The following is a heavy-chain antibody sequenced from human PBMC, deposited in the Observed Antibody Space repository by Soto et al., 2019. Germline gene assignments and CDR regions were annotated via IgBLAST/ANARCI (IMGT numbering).Heavy chain of an antibody. D-gene: IGHD6-13*01. CDR3: ARVSSSWGLVNYFDY. J-gene: IGHJ4*02. V-gene: IGHV4-61*01. Sequence: QVQLQESGPGLVKPSETLSLTCTVSGGSVSSGSYYWSWIRQPPGKGLECIGYIYYSGSTNYNPSLKSRVTISVDTSKNQFSLKLSSVPAADTAVYYCARVSSSWGLVNYFDYWGQGTLVTVSS. CDR1: GGSVSSGSYY. CDR2: IYYSGST.